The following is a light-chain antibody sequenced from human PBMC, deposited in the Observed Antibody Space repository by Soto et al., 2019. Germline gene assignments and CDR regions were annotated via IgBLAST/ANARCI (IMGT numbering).Light chain of an antibody. CDR3: HQRQSWPRT. Sequence: EITQSPATLSVSPWGRATLSCRASQSISDTLAWYQQKPGQAPRLLIYGASKRATGFPARFSGSGSGTDFTITISSLQSEDFEVYYCHQRQSWPRTFGQGTKVDI. CDR2: GAS. CDR1: QSISDT. J-gene: IGKJ1*01. V-gene: IGKV3-15*01.